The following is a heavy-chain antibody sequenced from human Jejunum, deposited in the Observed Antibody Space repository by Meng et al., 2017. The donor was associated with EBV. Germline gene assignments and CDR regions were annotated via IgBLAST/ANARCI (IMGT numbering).Heavy chain of an antibody. J-gene: IGHJ4*02. V-gene: IGHV2-5*02. CDR1: GFSLSTSGVG. CDR3: AHRGYNFAFDY. CDR2: TYWDADK. Sequence: ITLKESGPTLVKPPQTLTLTCTFSGFSLSTSGVGVAWFRQPPGKALEWLALTYWDADKRYNPSLRDRLSITKDTSKNQVVLTMTNMDPVDTATYFCAHRGYNFAFDYWGQGALVTVSS. D-gene: IGHD5-24*01.